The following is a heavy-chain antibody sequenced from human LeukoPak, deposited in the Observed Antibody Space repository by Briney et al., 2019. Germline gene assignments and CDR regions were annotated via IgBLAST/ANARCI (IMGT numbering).Heavy chain of an antibody. Sequence: AASVKVSCKASGYTFTSYYMHWVRQAPGQGLEWMAIINPSGGSTSYAQKFQGRVTMTRDTSASTVYMELYSLRSEDTAVYYGARGHSSGYFTGPLDYWGQGTLVTVSS. CDR1: GYTFTSYY. CDR3: ARGHSSGYFTGPLDY. J-gene: IGHJ4*02. V-gene: IGHV1-46*01. CDR2: INPSGGST. D-gene: IGHD3-22*01.